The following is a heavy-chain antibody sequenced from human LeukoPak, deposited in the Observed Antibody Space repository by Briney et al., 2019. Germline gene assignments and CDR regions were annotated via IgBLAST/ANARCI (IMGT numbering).Heavy chain of an antibody. CDR2: ISAYNGYT. J-gene: IGHJ4*02. CDR3: ARVLDIVVVPAAIFDY. D-gene: IGHD2-2*02. CDR1: GYTFTSYG. V-gene: IGHV1-18*01. Sequence: ASVKVSCKASGYTFTSYGISWVRQAPGQGLEWMGWISAYNGYTNYAQKLQGRVTMTTDTSTSTAYMELRSLRSDDTAVYYCARVLDIVVVPAAIFDYWGQGTLVTVSS.